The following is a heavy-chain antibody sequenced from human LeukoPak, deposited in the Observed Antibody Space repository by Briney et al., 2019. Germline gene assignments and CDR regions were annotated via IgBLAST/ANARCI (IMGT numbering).Heavy chain of an antibody. CDR1: GYTFTGYY. CDR2: INPNSGGT. CDR3: ASDIGYCSSTSCLPNAFDI. D-gene: IGHD2-2*01. V-gene: IGHV1-2*02. Sequence: ASVKVSCKASGYTFTGYYMQWMRQAPGQGLEWMGWINPNSGGTNYAQKFQGRVTMTRDTSISTAYMELSRLRSDDTAVYYCASDIGYCSSTSCLPNAFDIWGQGTMVTVSS. J-gene: IGHJ3*02.